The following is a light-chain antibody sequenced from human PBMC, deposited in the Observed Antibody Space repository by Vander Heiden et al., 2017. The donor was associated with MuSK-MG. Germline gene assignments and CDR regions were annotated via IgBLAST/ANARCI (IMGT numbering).Light chain of an antibody. Sequence: SYAVIQPPSVSVSPGQTAHITFPGDNLQDKYASWYQQRPAQPPVLVLHEDSKRPSGIPGRFSGSNSGNTATLTISGTQAKDEADYYCRSWDSRTVIFGGGTKLTVL. CDR2: EDS. CDR1: NLQDKY. J-gene: IGLJ2*01. V-gene: IGLV3-1*01. CDR3: RSWDSRTVI.